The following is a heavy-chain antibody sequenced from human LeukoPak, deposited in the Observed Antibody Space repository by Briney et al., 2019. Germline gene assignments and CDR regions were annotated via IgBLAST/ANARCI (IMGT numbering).Heavy chain of an antibody. Sequence: SETLSLTCALYVGSFSGYYWSCIRQPPGKGLESIGEINHSGSTNYNPSLKSRVTISVDTSMNQFSLKLNSVTAADTAVYYCARGNGYCSGDFCYSRPHFYWGQGTLVTVSS. CDR2: INHSGST. D-gene: IGHD2-15*01. CDR1: VGSFSGYY. CDR3: ARGNGYCSGDFCYSRPHFY. V-gene: IGHV4-34*01. J-gene: IGHJ4*02.